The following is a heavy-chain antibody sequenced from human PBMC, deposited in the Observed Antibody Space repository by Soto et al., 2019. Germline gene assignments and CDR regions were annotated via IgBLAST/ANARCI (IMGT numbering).Heavy chain of an antibody. Sequence: QVHLVESGGGVVQPGRSLRLSCAASGFTFTSYAMHWVRQAPGKGLEWVAAISSEGSDKHYADSVEGRFTISRHNSRNTLYLQMNSLRAEDTAVYYCAKEPYDTSGFYYSFDYWGQVTLVTVSS. J-gene: IGHJ4*02. D-gene: IGHD3-22*01. CDR3: AKEPYDTSGFYYSFDY. CDR2: ISSEGSDK. V-gene: IGHV3-30*18. CDR1: GFTFTSYA.